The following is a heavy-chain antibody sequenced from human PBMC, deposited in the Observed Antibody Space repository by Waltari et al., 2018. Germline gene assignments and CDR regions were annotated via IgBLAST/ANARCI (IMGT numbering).Heavy chain of an antibody. J-gene: IGHJ4*02. Sequence: EGHLLESGGGLVQPWGSLRLPCVAAGFIFINYARSWVRQAPGKGLDWVSGISDSGVVTKYADSVKGRFTVSRDNSKNTLYLQLNSLRAEDTAVYYCARHLYSIDYLELDNWGQGTLVTVSS. CDR2: ISDSGVVT. CDR1: GFIFINYA. CDR3: ARHLYSIDYLELDN. V-gene: IGHV3-23*01. D-gene: IGHD3-22*01.